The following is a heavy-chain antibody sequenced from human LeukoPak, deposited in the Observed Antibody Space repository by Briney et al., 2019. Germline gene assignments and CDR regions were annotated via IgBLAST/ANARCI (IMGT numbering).Heavy chain of an antibody. CDR1: GFIVNNNH. CDR3: ASASDRGSSGYYPFDY. CDR2: IYSGGRT. Sequence: GGSLRLSGAASGFIVNNNHMSWVRQAPGKGLEWVSVIYSGGRTYYADSVKGRFTISRDNSNNTLYLQVNSLRAEDTAVYYCASASDRGSSGYYPFDYWGQGTLVTVSS. D-gene: IGHD3-22*01. J-gene: IGHJ4*02. V-gene: IGHV3-53*01.